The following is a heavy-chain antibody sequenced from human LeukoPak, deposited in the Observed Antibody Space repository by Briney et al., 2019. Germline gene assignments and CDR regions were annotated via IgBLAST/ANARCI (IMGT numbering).Heavy chain of an antibody. V-gene: IGHV3-23*01. CDR3: AKEGDVKGYFDY. J-gene: IGHJ4*02. CDR2: ISGSGRT. Sequence: GGSLRLSCAASGFSFSTYAMSWVRQAPGQGLEWVSAISGSGRTYYPDSVKGGFTISRDNSKNTLFLQMNGLRAEDTVVYYCAKEGDVKGYFDYWGQGTLVTVSS. CDR1: GFSFSTYA. D-gene: IGHD3-16*01.